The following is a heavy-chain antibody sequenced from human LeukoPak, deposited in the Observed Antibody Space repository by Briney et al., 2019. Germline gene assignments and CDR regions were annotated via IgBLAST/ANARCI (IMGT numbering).Heavy chain of an antibody. V-gene: IGHV1-69*05. CDR1: GGTFSSYA. Sequence: SVKVSCKASGGTFSSYAISWVRQAPGQGLEWMGGIIPIFGTANYAQKFQGRVTVTRDTSTSTVHMELSGLRSEDTAVYYCARDQEAFDYWGQGTLVTVSS. J-gene: IGHJ4*02. CDR3: ARDQEAFDY. CDR2: IIPIFGTA.